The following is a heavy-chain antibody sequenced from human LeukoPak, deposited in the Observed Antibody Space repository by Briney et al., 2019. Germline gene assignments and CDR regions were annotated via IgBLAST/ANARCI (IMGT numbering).Heavy chain of an antibody. CDR1: GGSFSVYY. J-gene: IGHJ4*02. V-gene: IGHV4-34*01. D-gene: IGHD4-17*01. Sequence: PSETLSLTCAVYGGSFSVYYWSWIRHPPGKGLGWIGEINHSGRTNYNPSLKRRVIISVNTSKNQFSLTVASVTAADTAVYYCARGRGTTVTTYYFENWGQGTRVIVSS. CDR3: ARGRGTTVTTYYFEN. CDR2: INHSGRT.